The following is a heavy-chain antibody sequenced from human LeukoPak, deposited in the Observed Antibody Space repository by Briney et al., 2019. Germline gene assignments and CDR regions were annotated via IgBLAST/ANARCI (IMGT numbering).Heavy chain of an antibody. CDR1: GFTFSSYS. J-gene: IGHJ3*02. CDR2: ISSSSSYI. CDR3: ARVEEWPEPTAFDI. D-gene: IGHD3-3*01. Sequence: GGSLRLSCAASGFTFSSYSMNWVRQAPGKGLEWVSSISSSSSYIYYADSVKGRFTISRDNAKNSLYLQMNSLRAEDTAVYYCARVEEWPEPTAFDIWGQGTMVTVSS. V-gene: IGHV3-21*01.